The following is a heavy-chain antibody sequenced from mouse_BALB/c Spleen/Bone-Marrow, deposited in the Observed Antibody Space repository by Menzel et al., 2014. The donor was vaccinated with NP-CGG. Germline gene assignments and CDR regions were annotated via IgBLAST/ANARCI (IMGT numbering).Heavy chain of an antibody. CDR2: IWGGGST. Sequence: VKGVESGPGLVAPSQSLSITCTVSGFSLTDYGVSWIRQPPGKGLEWLGVIWGGGSTYYNSALKSRLSISKDNSKSQVFLKMNSLQTVDTAMYYCAKLGRSYYYFDVWGAATTAAISS. V-gene: IGHV2-6-5*01. J-gene: IGHJ1*01. CDR3: AKLGRSYYYFDV. CDR1: GFSLTDYG. D-gene: IGHD1-1*01.